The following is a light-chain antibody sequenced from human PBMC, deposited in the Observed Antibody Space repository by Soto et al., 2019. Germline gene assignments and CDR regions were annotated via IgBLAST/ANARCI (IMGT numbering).Light chain of an antibody. J-gene: IGLJ1*01. CDR3: CSYAGSSSYD. CDR1: SSDVRIYNL. Sequence: QSALTQPASVSGSPGQSITISCTGTSSDVRIYNLVSWYQQHPGRAPKLMIYEDSKRPSGVSNRFSGSKSGNTASLTISGLQAEDEADYYCCSYAGSSSYDFGIGTKVTVL. V-gene: IGLV2-23*01. CDR2: EDS.